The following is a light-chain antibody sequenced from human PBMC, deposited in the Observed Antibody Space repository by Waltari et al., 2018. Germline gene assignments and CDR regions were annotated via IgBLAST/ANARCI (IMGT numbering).Light chain of an antibody. J-gene: IGLJ2*01. CDR3: ASYTGGTTIL. Sequence: QSALTQPPSVSGSPGPSVTISCTGTRSDVGSYNRVSWYQQPPGTAPKLMMYEVNNRPSRVPDRFSGSRSGNTASLTISGLQAEDEGDYYCASYTGGTTILFGGGTRLTVL. CDR1: RSDVGSYNR. V-gene: IGLV2-18*02. CDR2: EVN.